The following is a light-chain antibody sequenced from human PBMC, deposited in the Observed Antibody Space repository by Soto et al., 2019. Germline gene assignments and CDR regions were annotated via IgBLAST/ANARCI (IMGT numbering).Light chain of an antibody. CDR3: QQRSNWLT. CDR2: EAS. Sequence: EIVLTQSPATLSLSPGERATLSCRASQSVSSYLAWYQQKPGQAPRLLIYEASNRTTGIPARFSRSGSGTDFTLTISSLEPEDFAVYYCQQRSNWLTFGGGTKVEIK. J-gene: IGKJ4*01. CDR1: QSVSSY. V-gene: IGKV3-11*01.